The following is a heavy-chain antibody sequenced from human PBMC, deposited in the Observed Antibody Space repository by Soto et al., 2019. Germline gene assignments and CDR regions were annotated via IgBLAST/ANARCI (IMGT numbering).Heavy chain of an antibody. J-gene: IGHJ6*02. D-gene: IGHD3-22*01. Sequence: QPGGSLRLSCAASGFTFSSYAMHWVRQAPGKGLEWVAVISYDGSNKYYADSVKGRFTISRDNSKNTLYLQMNSLRAEDTAVYYCARDGPVYYYDSSGYRGGYYYGMDVWGQGTTVTVSS. CDR1: GFTFSSYA. V-gene: IGHV3-30-3*01. CDR3: ARDGPVYYYDSSGYRGGYYYGMDV. CDR2: ISYDGSNK.